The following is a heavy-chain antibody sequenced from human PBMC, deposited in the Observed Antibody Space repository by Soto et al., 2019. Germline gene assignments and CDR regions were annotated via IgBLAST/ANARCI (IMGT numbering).Heavy chain of an antibody. V-gene: IGHV3-30*03. CDR2: ISKDGSNK. D-gene: IGHD6-19*01. CDR3: FGSGSGGHSVFDY. J-gene: IGHJ4*02. Sequence: PGGSLRLSCAASGFTFSSYGMHWVRQAPGKGLEWVAVISKDGSNKYYADSVKGRFTISRDNSKNTLYLQMNTLRAEDTAVYYCFGSGSGGHSVFDYWGQGTLVTVSS. CDR1: GFTFSSYG.